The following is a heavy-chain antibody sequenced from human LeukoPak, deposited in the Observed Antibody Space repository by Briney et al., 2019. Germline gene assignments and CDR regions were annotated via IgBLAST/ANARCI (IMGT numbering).Heavy chain of an antibody. CDR3: ARDGGYYGMDV. J-gene: IGHJ6*02. CDR1: GGSISSYY. CDR2: IYYSGSA. D-gene: IGHD3-3*01. V-gene: IGHV4-59*12. Sequence: SETLSLTCTVSGGSISSYYWSWIRQPPGKGLEWIGYIYYSGSANYNPSLKSRVTISVDTSKNQFSLKLSSVTAADTAAYYCARDGGYYGMDVWGQGTTVTVSS.